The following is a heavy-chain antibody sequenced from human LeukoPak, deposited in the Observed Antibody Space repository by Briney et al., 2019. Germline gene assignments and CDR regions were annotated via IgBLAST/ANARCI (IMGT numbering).Heavy chain of an antibody. CDR2: ISWDGGST. CDR1: GFTFDDYA. V-gene: IGHV3-43D*03. D-gene: IGHD3-10*01. CDR3: AKDMSPAITMVRGVIPNFDY. Sequence: GGSLRLSCAASGFTFDDYAMHWVRQAPGKGLEWVSLISWDGGSTYYADSVKGRFTIFRDNSKNSLYLQMNSLRAEDTALYYCAKDMSPAITMVRGVIPNFDYWGQGTLVTVSS. J-gene: IGHJ4*02.